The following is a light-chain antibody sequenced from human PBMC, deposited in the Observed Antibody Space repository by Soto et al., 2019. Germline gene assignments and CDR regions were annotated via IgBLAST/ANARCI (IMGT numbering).Light chain of an antibody. J-gene: IGKJ4*01. Sequence: DIHMTQSPSSLSSSVVDRVTITFLSSQSISGYLNWYQQKPGKAPKVLISGASTLHNGVPSRFSGRGSGTDFTLTITSLQPEDVETYSCQQSISKILNFGGGNXVELK. CDR1: QSISGY. CDR2: GAS. CDR3: QQSISKILN. V-gene: IGKV1-39*01.